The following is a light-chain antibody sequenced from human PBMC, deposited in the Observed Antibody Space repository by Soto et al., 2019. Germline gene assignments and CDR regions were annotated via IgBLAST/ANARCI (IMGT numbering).Light chain of an antibody. CDR2: AAS. V-gene: IGKV1-5*01. CDR1: ESIDNW. Sequence: DIQMTQSPSTLSASVGATVTITCRASESIDNWLAWYQQKPGKAPKLLIFAASTLVRGVPSRFSGSGSGTDVTLTISSLLPEDFATYDCLQDFNYPSTFGQGTRLEIK. CDR3: LQDFNYPST. J-gene: IGKJ5*01.